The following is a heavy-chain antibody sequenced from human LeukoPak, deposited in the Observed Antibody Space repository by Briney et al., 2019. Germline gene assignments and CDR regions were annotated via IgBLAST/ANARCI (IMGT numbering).Heavy chain of an antibody. V-gene: IGHV4-4*07. D-gene: IGHD3-10*01. CDR1: GGSISSYY. CDR3: ARGFKRKEWFGDRNWFDP. Sequence: SETLSLTCTVSGGSISSYYWSWIRQPAGKGLEWIGRIYTSGSTNYNPSLKSRVTMSVDTSKNQFSLKLSSVTAADTAVYYCARGFKRKEWFGDRNWFDPWGQGTLVTVSS. J-gene: IGHJ5*02. CDR2: IYTSGST.